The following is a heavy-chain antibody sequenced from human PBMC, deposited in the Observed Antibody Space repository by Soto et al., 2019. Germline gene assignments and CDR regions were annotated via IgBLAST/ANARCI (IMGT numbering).Heavy chain of an antibody. Sequence: ASVKVSCKASGYTFTSYGISWVRQAPGQGLEWMGWISAYNGNTNYAQKLQGRVTMTTDTSTSTAYMELRSLRSDDTAVYYCARDWVNFWSGYSLKVPTEPNKCFVPWCQATLVTVSS. V-gene: IGHV1-18*01. CDR1: GYTFTSYG. CDR2: ISAYNGNT. CDR3: ARDWVNFWSGYSLKVPTEPNKCFVP. D-gene: IGHD3-3*01. J-gene: IGHJ5*02.